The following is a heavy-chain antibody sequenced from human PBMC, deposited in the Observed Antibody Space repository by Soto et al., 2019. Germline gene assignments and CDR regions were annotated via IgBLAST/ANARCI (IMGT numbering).Heavy chain of an antibody. CDR1: GFTFSSYS. J-gene: IGHJ6*03. CDR2: ISSSSIYI. Sequence: GGSLRLSCAASGFTFSSYSMNWVRQAPGKGLEWVSSISSSSIYIYYADSVKGRFTISRDNAKNSLYLQMNSLRAEDTAVYYCARDQPSRSGSGSYYMDVWGKGTTVTVSS. CDR3: ARDQPSRSGSGSYYMDV. D-gene: IGHD3-10*01. V-gene: IGHV3-21*01.